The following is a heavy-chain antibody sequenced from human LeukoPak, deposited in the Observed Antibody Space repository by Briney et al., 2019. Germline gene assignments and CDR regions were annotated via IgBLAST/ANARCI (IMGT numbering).Heavy chain of an antibody. CDR3: ARVLCCGWPFDAFDI. Sequence: GGPLRLSCAASGFTFSDYYRSWIRQAPGKGVEWVSYISASGSTIYYADAMKGRFTFSRDNAKNSLYLEINNLRAEDTAVYYCARVLCCGWPFDAFDIWGQGTMVTVSS. CDR2: ISASGSTI. J-gene: IGHJ3*02. D-gene: IGHD2/OR15-2a*01. V-gene: IGHV3-11*01. CDR1: GFTFSDYY.